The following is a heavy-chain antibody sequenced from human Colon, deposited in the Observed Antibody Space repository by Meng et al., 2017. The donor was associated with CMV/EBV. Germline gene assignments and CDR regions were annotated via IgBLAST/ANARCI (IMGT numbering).Heavy chain of an antibody. CDR1: TGSLTSSTYY. CDR3: AKIEGRCDSQSCSYYRWFDP. D-gene: IGHD2/OR15-2a*01. V-gene: IGHV4-61*01. Sequence: SETLSLTCPVSTGSLTSSTYYWTWIRQRPGIGLELIGFIYYNGKTDYNPSLKSRLTISIDTSKGQFFLNLASVTAADTAVYYCAKIEGRCDSQSCSYYRWFDPWGQGILVTVSS. J-gene: IGHJ5*02. CDR2: IYYNGKT.